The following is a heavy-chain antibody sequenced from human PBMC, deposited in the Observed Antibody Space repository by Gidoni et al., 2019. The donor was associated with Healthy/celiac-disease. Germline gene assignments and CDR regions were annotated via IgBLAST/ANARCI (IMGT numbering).Heavy chain of an antibody. D-gene: IGHD2-15*01. CDR2: ISGSGGST. Sequence: EGQLLESGVCLVQPGVSLRLSCSGSGFNFSSYDMIWVRQAPGKGLEWVSAISGSGGSTYYADSVKGRFTISRDNSKNTLYLQMNSLRAEDTAVYYCAKERLREGGFDYWGQGTLVTVSS. V-gene: IGHV3-23*01. CDR3: AKERLREGGFDY. J-gene: IGHJ4*02. CDR1: GFNFSSYD.